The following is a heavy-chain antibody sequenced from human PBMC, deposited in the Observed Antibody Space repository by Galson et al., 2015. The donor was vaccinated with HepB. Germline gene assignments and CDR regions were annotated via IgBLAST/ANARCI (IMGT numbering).Heavy chain of an antibody. CDR1: GFTFSSYG. V-gene: IGHV3-30*02. CDR3: AKARLVGATIDY. J-gene: IGHJ4*02. Sequence: SLRLSCAASGFTFSSYGMHWVRQAPGKGLEWVAFIRYDGSNKYYADSVKGRFTISRDNSKNTLYLQMNSLRAEDTAVYYCAKARLVGATIDYWGQGTLVTVSS. CDR2: IRYDGSNK. D-gene: IGHD1-26*01.